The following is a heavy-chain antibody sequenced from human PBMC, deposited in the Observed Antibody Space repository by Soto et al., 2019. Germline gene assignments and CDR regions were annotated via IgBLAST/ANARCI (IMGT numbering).Heavy chain of an antibody. CDR1: GFTFRSFT. Sequence: VQLVESGGGLVKPGGSLRLSCAASGFTFRSFTMNWVRQAPGKGLEWIGYIYYTGSTNYNPSLKGRVTMSVDTSRDPVSLRLRSVTRADTAVYYCARDQYDFRSGTYYYAMEVWGQGTKVTVSS. V-gene: IGHV4-59*01. CDR2: IYYTGST. D-gene: IGHD3-3*01. CDR3: ARDQYDFRSGTYYYAMEV. J-gene: IGHJ6*02.